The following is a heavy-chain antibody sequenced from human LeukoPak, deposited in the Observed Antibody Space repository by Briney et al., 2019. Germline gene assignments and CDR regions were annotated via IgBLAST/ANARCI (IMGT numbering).Heavy chain of an antibody. Sequence: ASVKVSCKASGYTFTGYYTHWVRQAPGQGLEWMGWINPNSGGTNYAQKFQGRVTMTRDTSISTAYMELSRLRSDDTAVYYCARGQPGIAVAGTVNYYYYGMDVWGQGTTVTVSS. J-gene: IGHJ6*02. V-gene: IGHV1-2*02. CDR3: ARGQPGIAVAGTVNYYYYGMDV. CDR2: INPNSGGT. D-gene: IGHD6-19*01. CDR1: GYTFTGYY.